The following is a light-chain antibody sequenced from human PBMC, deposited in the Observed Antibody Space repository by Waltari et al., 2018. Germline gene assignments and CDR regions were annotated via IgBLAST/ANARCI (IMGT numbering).Light chain of an antibody. CDR2: DAS. CDR3: QRYDNLPIFA. V-gene: IGKV1-33*01. Sequence: DIQLTQSPSSLSASVGDRVTITCQASQDISNYLNWYQQKPGKAPKLLTHDASNLETGVPSRFSGSRSGTHFTFTISSLQPEDIATYYCQRYDNLPIFAFGPGTKVDIK. CDR1: QDISNY. J-gene: IGKJ3*01.